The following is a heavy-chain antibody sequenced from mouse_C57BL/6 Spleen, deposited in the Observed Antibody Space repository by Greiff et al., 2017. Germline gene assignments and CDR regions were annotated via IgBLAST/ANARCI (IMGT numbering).Heavy chain of an antibody. CDR1: GYTFTGYW. J-gene: IGHJ4*01. CDR3: ASPYYDYDVGGYAMDY. V-gene: IGHV1-9*01. CDR2: ILPGSGST. D-gene: IGHD2-4*01. Sequence: VQLQQSGAELMKPGASVKLSCKATGYTFTGYWIEWVKQRPGHGLEWIGEILPGSGSTNYNEKFKGKATFTADTASNTAYMQLHSLTTEDTAIYYCASPYYDYDVGGYAMDYWGQGTSVTVSS.